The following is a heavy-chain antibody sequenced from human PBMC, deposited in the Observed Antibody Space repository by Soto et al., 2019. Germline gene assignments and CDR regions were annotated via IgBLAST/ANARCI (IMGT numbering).Heavy chain of an antibody. Sequence: QVQLVESGGGVVQPGRSLKLSCIGSGFAFGSHGMHWFRQVSGKGLEWVAVISHDGQNQYYRDSVKGRFTISRDNSKNSLYLEVNSLRVEDTAVYHCARERAEIVVAPVATSGMDVWGQGTAVTVSS. CDR2: ISHDGQNQ. J-gene: IGHJ6*02. D-gene: IGHD2-21*01. CDR1: GFAFGSHG. CDR3: ARERAEIVVAPVATSGMDV. V-gene: IGHV3-30*03.